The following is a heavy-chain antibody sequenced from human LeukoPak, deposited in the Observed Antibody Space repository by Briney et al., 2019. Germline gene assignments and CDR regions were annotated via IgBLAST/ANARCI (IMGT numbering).Heavy chain of an antibody. D-gene: IGHD2-2*01. CDR1: GYTFTSYG. CDR2: ISAYNGNT. V-gene: IGHV1-18*01. Sequence: ASVKVSCKASGYTFTSYGISWVRQAPGQGLEWMGCISAYNGNTNYAQKLQGRVTMTTDTSTSTAYMELRSLRSDDTAVYYCARSDCSSTSCPGDYWGQGTLVTVSS. CDR3: ARSDCSSTSCPGDY. J-gene: IGHJ4*02.